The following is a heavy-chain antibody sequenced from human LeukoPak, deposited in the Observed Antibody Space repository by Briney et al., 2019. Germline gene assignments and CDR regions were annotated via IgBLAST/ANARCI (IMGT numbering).Heavy chain of an antibody. CDR3: ARVLAAATLDY. Sequence: SETLSLTCAVYGGSFSGYYWTWVRQPPGKGLEWNGEIIHSGDTTNYNPSLKSRVTISLDTSKSQFSLKLSSVTAADTAVYYCARVLAAATLDYWGQGTLVTVSS. CDR2: IIHSGDTT. V-gene: IGHV4-34*12. CDR1: GGSFSGYY. J-gene: IGHJ4*02. D-gene: IGHD6-13*01.